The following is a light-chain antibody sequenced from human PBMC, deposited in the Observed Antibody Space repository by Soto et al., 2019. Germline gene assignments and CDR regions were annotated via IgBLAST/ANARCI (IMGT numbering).Light chain of an antibody. CDR3: SSYTSSNTLV. V-gene: IGLV2-14*01. Sequence: QSALTQPASVSGSPGQSITISCTGTSSDVGAYNYVSWYQQHPGKAPKLMIFEVSNRPSGVSNRFSGSKSGNTASLTISGLQAEDEDDYYCSSYTSSNTLVFGGGTKVTVL. J-gene: IGLJ2*01. CDR1: SSDVGAYNY. CDR2: EVS.